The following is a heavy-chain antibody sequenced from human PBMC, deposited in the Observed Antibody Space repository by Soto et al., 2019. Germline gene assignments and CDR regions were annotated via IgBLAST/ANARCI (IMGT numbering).Heavy chain of an antibody. J-gene: IGHJ3*01. D-gene: IGHD2-21*02. CDR3: SRGDRGAFDL. V-gene: IGHV3-74*01. CDR2: IHSDGSST. Sequence: EVQLVESEGGLVXXXXXLRLSWAASGFTFSYYWMHWVRQAPGQGLVWVSRIHSDGSSTTYADSVKGRFTISRDNAKNTLYLQMNSLRAEDTAVYYCSRGDRGAFDLWGQGTMVTVSS. CDR1: GFTFSYYW.